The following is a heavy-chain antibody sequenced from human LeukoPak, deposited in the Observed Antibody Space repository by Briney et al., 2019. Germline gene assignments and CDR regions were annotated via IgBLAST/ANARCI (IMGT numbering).Heavy chain of an antibody. CDR3: AKVVGLRYFDWLSIRYFQH. CDR1: GFTFSSYA. CDR2: ISGSGGST. J-gene: IGHJ1*01. V-gene: IGHV3-23*01. Sequence: QPGGSLRLSCAASGFTFSSYAMSWVRQAPGKGLEWVSAISGSGGSTYYADSVKGRFTISRDNSKNTLYLQMNSLRAEDTAVYCCAKVVGLRYFDWLSIRYFQHWGQGTLVTVSS. D-gene: IGHD3-9*01.